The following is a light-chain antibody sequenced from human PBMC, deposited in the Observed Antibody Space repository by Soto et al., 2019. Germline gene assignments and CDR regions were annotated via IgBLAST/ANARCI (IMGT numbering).Light chain of an antibody. J-gene: IGLJ1*01. CDR1: SSDFGGYNY. Sequence: QSALTQPCSVSGSPGQSVSISCTGTSSDFGGYNYVSWYQEQPGKAPKLMIYDVSNRPSGVPDRFSGSKSGKTASLTISGLQAEDDTDYYCCSYAGSYSYVFGTGTKLTVL. CDR3: CSYAGSYSYV. V-gene: IGLV2-11*01. CDR2: DVS.